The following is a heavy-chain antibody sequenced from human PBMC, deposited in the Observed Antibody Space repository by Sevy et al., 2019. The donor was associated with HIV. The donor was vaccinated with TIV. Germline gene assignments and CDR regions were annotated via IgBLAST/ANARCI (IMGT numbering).Heavy chain of an antibody. CDR1: GGSIISYY. V-gene: IGHV4-59*01. CDR3: ARVPPPFGVGACFDP. CDR2: ISYSGST. D-gene: IGHD3-3*01. J-gene: IGHJ5*02. Sequence: SETLSLTCTVSGGSIISYYWSWIRQPPGKGLEWIGYISYSGSTNYNPSLKSRVTISIDTSKNQFSLKLSSVTAADTAVYYCARVPPPFGVGACFDPWGQGTLVTVSS.